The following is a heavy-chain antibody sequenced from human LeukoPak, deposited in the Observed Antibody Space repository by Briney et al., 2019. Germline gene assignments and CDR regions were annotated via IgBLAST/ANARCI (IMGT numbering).Heavy chain of an antibody. D-gene: IGHD5-18*01. J-gene: IGHJ3*02. V-gene: IGHV3-64D*09. CDR2: ISSNGGST. Sequence: GGSLRLSCSASGFTFSSYALHWGRPAPGKGLEYVSAISSNGGSTYYADSVKGRFTISRDNYKNTLNLQMSSLRAEDTAVYYCVVSYLYAFDIWGQGTMVTVSS. CDR3: VVSYLYAFDI. CDR1: GFTFSSYA.